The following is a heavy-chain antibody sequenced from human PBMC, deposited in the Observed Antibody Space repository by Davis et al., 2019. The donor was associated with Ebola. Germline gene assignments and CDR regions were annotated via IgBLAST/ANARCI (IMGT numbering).Heavy chain of an antibody. CDR1: GGSFSGYY. Sequence: SQTLSLTCAVYGGSFSGYYWSWIRQPPGKGLEWIGEINHSGSTNYNPSLKSRVTISVDTSKNQFSLKLSSVTAADTAVYYCARAPFTMITFGGVTELDYWGQGTLVTVSS. CDR2: INHSGST. J-gene: IGHJ4*02. V-gene: IGHV4-34*01. D-gene: IGHD3-16*01. CDR3: ARAPFTMITFGGVTELDY.